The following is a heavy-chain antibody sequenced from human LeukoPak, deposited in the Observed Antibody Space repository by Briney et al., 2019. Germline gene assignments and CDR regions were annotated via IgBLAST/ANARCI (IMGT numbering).Heavy chain of an antibody. J-gene: IGHJ4*02. CDR3: AGNEGQTIFGGGY. Sequence: GGSLRLSCTASGFDVSRNYMSWVRQAPGKGLEWVSVIYSGGSTYYADSVKGRFTISRDNSENTLYLHMNNLRAEDTAVYLCAGNEGQTIFGGGYWGQGTLVAVSS. D-gene: IGHD3-3*01. CDR1: GFDVSRNY. CDR2: IYSGGST. V-gene: IGHV3-53*01.